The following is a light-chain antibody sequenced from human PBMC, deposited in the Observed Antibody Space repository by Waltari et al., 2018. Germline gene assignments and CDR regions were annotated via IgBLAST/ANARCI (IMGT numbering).Light chain of an antibody. CDR2: AAS. V-gene: IGKV1-39*01. CDR1: QSIDTY. CDR3: QQSYNTLALT. Sequence: DIQMTQSPSSLSASIGDRVNITCRASQSIDTYLNWYQQKPGEAPKLLIYAASRLQSGVSSRFSGSGSGTDFTLTVDSLQPEDLATYYCQQSYNTLALTFGGGTKVEIK. J-gene: IGKJ4*01.